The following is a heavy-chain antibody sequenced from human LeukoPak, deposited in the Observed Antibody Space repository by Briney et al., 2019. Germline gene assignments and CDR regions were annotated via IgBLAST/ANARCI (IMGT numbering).Heavy chain of an antibody. J-gene: IGHJ6*02. V-gene: IGHV3-7*01. CDR3: ARGGDWVYYYYYGMDV. CDR1: GFTFSSYW. D-gene: IGHD2-21*01. Sequence: PGGSLRLSCAASGFTFSSYWMSWVRQAPGKGLEWVANIKQDGSEKYYVDSVKGRFTISRDNAKNSLYLQMNSLRAEDTAVYYCARGGDWVYYYYYGMDVWGQGTRSPSP. CDR2: IKQDGSEK.